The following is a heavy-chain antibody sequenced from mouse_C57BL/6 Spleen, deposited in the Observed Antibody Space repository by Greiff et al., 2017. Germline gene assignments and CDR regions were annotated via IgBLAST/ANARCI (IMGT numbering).Heavy chain of an antibody. D-gene: IGHD2-1*01. CDR3: ASNYVIDYAMDY. J-gene: IGHJ4*01. CDR2: IYPRSGNT. CDR1: GYTFTSYG. V-gene: IGHV1-81*01. Sequence: LVESGAELARPGASVQLSCKASGYTFTSYGISWVKQRTGQGLEWIGEIYPRSGNTYYNEKFKGKATLTADKSSSTAYMELRSLTSEDSAVYFCASNYVIDYAMDYWGQGTSVTVSS.